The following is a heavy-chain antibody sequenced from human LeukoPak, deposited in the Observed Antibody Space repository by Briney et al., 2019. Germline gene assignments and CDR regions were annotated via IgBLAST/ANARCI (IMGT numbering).Heavy chain of an antibody. J-gene: IGHJ6*02. CDR2: IYYSGST. V-gene: IGHV4-59*08. CDR1: GGSINSYY. CDR3: ARHSSSGYSPGRYYYYGMDV. Sequence: SETLSLTCTVSGGSINSYYWSWIRQPPGKGQEWIGYIYYSGSTNYNPSLKSRVTISVDTSKNQFSLKLSSVTAADTAVYYCARHSSSGYSPGRYYYYGMDVWGQGTTVTVSS. D-gene: IGHD3-22*01.